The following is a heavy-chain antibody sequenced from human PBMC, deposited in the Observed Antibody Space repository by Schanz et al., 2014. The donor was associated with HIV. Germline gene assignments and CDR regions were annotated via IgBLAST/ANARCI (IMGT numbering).Heavy chain of an antibody. CDR1: GFIFSNYN. D-gene: IGHD4-17*01. J-gene: IGHJ6*02. V-gene: IGHV3-30-3*01. CDR2: ISYDGSNK. Sequence: VQLVESGGGLVKPGGSLRLSCAASGFIFSNYNLNWVRQAPGKGLEWVAVISYDGSNKYYADSVKGRFTISRDNSKNTLYLQMNSLRAEDTAVYYCARRDYGDYYYYYGMDVWGQGTTVTVSS. CDR3: ARRDYGDYYYYYGMDV.